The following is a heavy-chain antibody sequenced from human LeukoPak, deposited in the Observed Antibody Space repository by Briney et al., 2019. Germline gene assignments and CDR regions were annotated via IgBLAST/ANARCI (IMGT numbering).Heavy chain of an antibody. CDR1: GGSISSYY. CDR3: ARAPAAISPFDY. J-gene: IGHJ4*02. Sequence: PSETLSLTCTVSGGSISSYYWSWIRQPPGKGLEWMGYIYYSGSTNYNPSLNSRVTISVDTSKNQVSLKLSSVPAADTAVYYCARAPAAISPFDYWGQGTLVTVSS. V-gene: IGHV4-59*01. CDR2: IYYSGST. D-gene: IGHD2-2*02.